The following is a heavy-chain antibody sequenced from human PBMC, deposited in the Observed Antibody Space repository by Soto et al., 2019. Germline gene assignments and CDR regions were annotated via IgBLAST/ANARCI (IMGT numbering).Heavy chain of an antibody. Sequence: ASVKVSCKASGYTFTSYGISWVRQAPGQGLERMGWISAYNGNTNYAQKLQGRVTMTTDTSTSTAYMELRSLRSDDTAVYYCARDRGRVRGVIINRYYYGMDVWGQGTTVTVSS. CDR2: ISAYNGNT. CDR3: ARDRGRVRGVIINRYYYGMDV. J-gene: IGHJ6*02. D-gene: IGHD3-10*01. CDR1: GYTFTSYG. V-gene: IGHV1-18*01.